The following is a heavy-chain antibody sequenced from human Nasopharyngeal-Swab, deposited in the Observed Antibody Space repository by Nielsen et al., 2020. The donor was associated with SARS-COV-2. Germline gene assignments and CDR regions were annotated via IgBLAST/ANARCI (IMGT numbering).Heavy chain of an antibody. CDR2: IIPIFGTA. J-gene: IGHJ6*02. CDR1: GGTFSSYA. CDR3: TEAPSGGWYFDYYYYGMDV. V-gene: IGHV1-69*13. D-gene: IGHD6-19*01. Sequence: SVKVSCKASGGTFSSYAISWVRQAPGQGLEWMGGIIPIFGTANYAQKFQGRVTITADESTSTAYMELSSLRSEDTAVYYCTEAPSGGWYFDYYYYGMDVWGQGTTVTVSS.